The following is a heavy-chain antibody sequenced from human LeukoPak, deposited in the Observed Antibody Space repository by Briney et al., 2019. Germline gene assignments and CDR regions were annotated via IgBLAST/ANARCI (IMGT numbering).Heavy chain of an antibody. CDR2: IKRDGSEK. V-gene: IGHV3-7*01. J-gene: IGHJ4*02. Sequence: PGGSPRLSCAASGFTFSSYWMGWVRQAPGKGLEWVANIKRDGSEKYYGDPVKGRFTVSRDNAKNSLYLQMNSLRAEDTAVYYCARDKEAAVDFWSGYYPLWGQGTLVTVSS. CDR1: GFTFSSYW. CDR3: ARDKEAAVDFWSGYYPL. D-gene: IGHD3-3*01.